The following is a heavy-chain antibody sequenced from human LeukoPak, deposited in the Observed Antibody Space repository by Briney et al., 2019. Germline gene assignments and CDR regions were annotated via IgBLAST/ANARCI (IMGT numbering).Heavy chain of an antibody. V-gene: IGHV4-59*01. D-gene: IGHD6-19*01. Sequence: PSETLSLTCTVSGGSISSYYWGWIRQPPGKGLEWIGYIYYSGSTNYNPSLKSRVTISVDTSKNQFSLKLSSVTAADTAVYYCARDAIAVAGTVYYYYGMDVWGQGTTVTVSS. CDR3: ARDAIAVAGTVYYYYGMDV. CDR1: GGSISSYY. CDR2: IYYSGST. J-gene: IGHJ6*02.